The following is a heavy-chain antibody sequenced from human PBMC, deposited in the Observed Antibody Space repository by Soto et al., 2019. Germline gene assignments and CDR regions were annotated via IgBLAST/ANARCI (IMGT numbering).Heavy chain of an antibody. CDR1: GFTFSDYG. V-gene: IGHV3-33*01. CDR3: VRDRAHCGGDCPYYYGLDV. J-gene: IGHJ6*02. Sequence: PGGSLRLSCAASGFTFSDYGMHWVRQAPGKGLEWVAVIWYNGNNKFYTDSVKGRFTVSRDNSKNTLYLQINSLRAEDTAVYYCVRDRAHCGGDCPYYYGLDVWGQGTTVTVSS. D-gene: IGHD2-21*02. CDR2: IWYNGNNK.